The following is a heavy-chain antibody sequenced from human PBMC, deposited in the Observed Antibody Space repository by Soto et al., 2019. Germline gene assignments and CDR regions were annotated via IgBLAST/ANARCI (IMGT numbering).Heavy chain of an antibody. CDR2: INPNSGGT. V-gene: IGHV1-2*02. CDR1: GYTFTGYY. J-gene: IGHJ5*02. CDR3: ARGRVLRFLEWSLNWFDP. D-gene: IGHD3-3*01. Sequence: QVQLVQSGAEVKKPGASVKVSCKASGYTFTGYYMHWVRQAPGQGLEWMGWINPNSGGTNYAQKFQGRVTMTRDTSISTAYMALSRLRSDDTAVYYCARGRVLRFLEWSLNWFDPWGQGTLVTVSS.